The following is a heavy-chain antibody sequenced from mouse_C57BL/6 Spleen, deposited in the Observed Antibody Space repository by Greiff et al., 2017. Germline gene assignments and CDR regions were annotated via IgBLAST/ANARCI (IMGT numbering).Heavy chain of an antibody. V-gene: IGHV1-81*01. CDR2: IYPRSGNT. CDR1: GYTFTSYG. J-gene: IGHJ1*03. Sequence: QVQLQQSGAELARPGASVTLSCKASGYTFTSYGISWVKQRTGQGLEWIGEIYPRSGNTYYNEKFKGKATLTADKSSSTAYMELRSLTSEDSAVYFCAIYYGNYWYFDVWGTGTTVTVSS. CDR3: AIYYGNYWYFDV. D-gene: IGHD2-1*01.